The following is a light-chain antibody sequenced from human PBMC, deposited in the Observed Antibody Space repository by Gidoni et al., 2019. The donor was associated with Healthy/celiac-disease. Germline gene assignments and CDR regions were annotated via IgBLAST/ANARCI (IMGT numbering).Light chain of an antibody. Sequence: EIVMTQSPATLSVSPGERATLSCRASQSVSSNLACYQQKPGQAPRLLIYGASTRATGIPARFSVSGSGTEFTLTISSLQSEDFAVYYCQQYNNWPLTFGQGTRLEIK. CDR1: QSVSSN. CDR2: GAS. J-gene: IGKJ5*01. V-gene: IGKV3-15*01. CDR3: QQYNNWPLT.